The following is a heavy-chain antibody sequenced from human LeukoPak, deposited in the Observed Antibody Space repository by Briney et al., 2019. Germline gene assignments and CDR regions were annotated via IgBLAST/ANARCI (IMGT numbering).Heavy chain of an antibody. CDR1: GFTFSSYA. V-gene: IGHV3-23*01. Sequence: HTGGSLRLSCAASGFTFSSYAMSWVRQAPGKGLXXXXXXXXSGDNTYYADSVKGRFTISRDNSKNTLYVQVNSLGTEDTAAYYCAKGSYYDSSGSFYFDYWGQGTLVTVSS. D-gene: IGHD3-22*01. CDR3: AKGSYYDSSGSFYFDY. J-gene: IGHJ4*02. CDR2: XXXSGDNT.